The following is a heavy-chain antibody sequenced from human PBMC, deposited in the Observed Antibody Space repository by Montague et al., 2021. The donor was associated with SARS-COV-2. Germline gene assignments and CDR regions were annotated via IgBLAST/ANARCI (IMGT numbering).Heavy chain of an antibody. D-gene: IGHD3-10*01. V-gene: IGHV4-34*01. CDR1: GGSFSTYS. CDR2: IHHGGST. Sequence: SETLSLTCAVHGGSFSTYSWNWIRQPPGKGLEWIGEIHHGGSTNYNPSLKSRVTISADTSKNQFSLKPTSVAAADTAVYYCARLGDGVVPSPILGVGPYYSYDYMDVWGKGTTVTVSS. J-gene: IGHJ6*03. CDR3: ARLGDGVVPSPILGVGPYYSYDYMDV.